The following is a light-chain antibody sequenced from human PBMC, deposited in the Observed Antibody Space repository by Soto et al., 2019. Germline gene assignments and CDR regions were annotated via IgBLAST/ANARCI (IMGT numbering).Light chain of an antibody. CDR1: QSISNY. CDR2: AAS. V-gene: IGKV1-39*01. J-gene: IGKJ5*01. CDR3: QQSYSTPIT. Sequence: DIQMTQSPSSLSASVGDRVTITCRASQSISNYLNWYQQKPGKAPKVLIYAASNLQSGVPSRFSGSGSGTDFTLTISSLQPEDFATYYCQQSYSTPITFGQGTRLEIE.